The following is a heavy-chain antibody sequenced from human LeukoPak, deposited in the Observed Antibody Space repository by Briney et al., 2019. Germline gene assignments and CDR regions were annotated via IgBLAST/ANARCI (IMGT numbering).Heavy chain of an antibody. V-gene: IGHV3-11*04. CDR3: ARDKTAGSTWGSSFHH. CDR1: GFTFSDKY. Sequence: GGSLSLSCPASGFTFSDKYVSWVRHARGKGRGSESFIGSSGSNIYYADSVKGRFTISRDNAKNSLYLQMNSLRAEDTAVYYCARDKTAGSTWGSSFHHWGQGTLVTVSS. CDR2: IGSSGSNI. J-gene: IGHJ1*01. D-gene: IGHD6-13*01.